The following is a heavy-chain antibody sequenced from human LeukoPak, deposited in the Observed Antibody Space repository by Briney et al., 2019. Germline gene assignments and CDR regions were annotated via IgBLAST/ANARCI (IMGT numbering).Heavy chain of an antibody. CDR1: GFTFRSYN. CDR2: ISSSSSSI. Sequence: GGSLRLSCAASGFTFRSYNFHWVRQAPGKGLEWVSFISSSSSSIYYADSVKGRFTISRDNAKNSLYLQMNSLRAEDTAVYYCAKDSASSFDYWGQGTLVTVSS. J-gene: IGHJ4*02. V-gene: IGHV3-21*04. CDR3: AKDSASSFDY.